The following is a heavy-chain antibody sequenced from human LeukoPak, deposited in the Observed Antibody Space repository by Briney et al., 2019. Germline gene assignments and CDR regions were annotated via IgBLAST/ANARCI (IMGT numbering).Heavy chain of an antibody. V-gene: IGHV4-59*01. CDR1: GGSFSGYY. J-gene: IGHJ3*02. Sequence: SETLSLTCAVYGGSFSGYYWSWIRQPPGKGLEWIGYIYYSGSTNYNPSLKSRVTISVDTSKNQFSLKLSSVTAADTAVYYCARDRRTYYDYVWGSDKPDAFDIWGQGTMVTVSS. CDR2: IYYSGST. D-gene: IGHD3-16*01. CDR3: ARDRRTYYDYVWGSDKPDAFDI.